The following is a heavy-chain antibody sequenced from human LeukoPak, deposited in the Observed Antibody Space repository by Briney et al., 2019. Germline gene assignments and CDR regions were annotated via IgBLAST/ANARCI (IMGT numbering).Heavy chain of an antibody. CDR1: GGTFSSYA. V-gene: IGHV7-4-1*02. Sequence: ASVKVSCEASGGTFSSYAISWVRQAPGQGLEWMGWINTNTGNPTYAQGFTGRFVFSLDTSVSTAYLQISSLKAEDTAVYYCASSEPRGKAAAGTYWGQGTLVTVSS. D-gene: IGHD6-13*01. CDR3: ASSEPRGKAAAGTY. CDR2: INTNTGNP. J-gene: IGHJ4*02.